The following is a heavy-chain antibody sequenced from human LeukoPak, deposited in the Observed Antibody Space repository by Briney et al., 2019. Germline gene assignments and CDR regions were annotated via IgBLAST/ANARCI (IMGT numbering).Heavy chain of an antibody. J-gene: IGHJ6*03. CDR2: IYSGGST. V-gene: IGHV3-53*01. CDR3: ARDFSSSWYGYYYYYMDV. Sequence: LGGSLILSCAASGFTVSSNYMSWVRQAPGKGLEWVSVIYSGGSTYYADSVKGRFTISRDNSKNTLYLQMNSLRAEDTAVYYCARDFSSSWYGYYYYYMDVWGKGTTVTVSS. D-gene: IGHD6-13*01. CDR1: GFTVSSNY.